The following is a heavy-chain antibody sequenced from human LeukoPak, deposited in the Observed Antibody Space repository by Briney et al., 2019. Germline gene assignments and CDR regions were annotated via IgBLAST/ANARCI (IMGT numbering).Heavy chain of an antibody. J-gene: IGHJ4*02. V-gene: IGHV1-69*01. CDR2: IIPIFGTA. CDR3: AREYYYDSSGRTGELDY. D-gene: IGHD3-22*01. Sequence: ASVKVSCKASGGTFSSYAISWVRQAPGQGLEWMGGIIPIFGTANYAQKFQGRVTITADESTSTAYMELSRLRSDDTAVYYCAREYYYDSSGRTGELDYWGQGTLVTVSS. CDR1: GGTFSSYA.